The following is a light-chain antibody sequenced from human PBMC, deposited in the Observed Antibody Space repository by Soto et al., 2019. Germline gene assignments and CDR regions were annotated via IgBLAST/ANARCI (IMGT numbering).Light chain of an antibody. CDR3: QQYGSSPWT. CDR2: GAS. Sequence: EVVLTQSPGTLSLSPGERATLSCRASQSAGSNYLAWYQQKPGQAPRLLIHGASSRATGIPDRFSGSGSGTDFSLTISRLEPEDVAVYYCQQYGSSPWTFGQGTKVEIK. J-gene: IGKJ1*01. V-gene: IGKV3-20*01. CDR1: QSAGSNY.